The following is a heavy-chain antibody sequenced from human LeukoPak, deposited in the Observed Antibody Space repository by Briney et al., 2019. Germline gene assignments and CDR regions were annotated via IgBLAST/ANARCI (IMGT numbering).Heavy chain of an antibody. J-gene: IGHJ6*02. D-gene: IGHD4-11*01. V-gene: IGHV1-3*02. CDR2: SNAGNGNT. Sequence: GASVKVSCKASGYTFTSYAIHWVRQAPGQRLEWMGWSNAGNGNTKSSQDFQGRVTITRDTSASTAYMELSSLSSEDMAVYYCARGQSYAMDVWGQGTTVTVSS. CDR1: GYTFTSYA. CDR3: ARGQSYAMDV.